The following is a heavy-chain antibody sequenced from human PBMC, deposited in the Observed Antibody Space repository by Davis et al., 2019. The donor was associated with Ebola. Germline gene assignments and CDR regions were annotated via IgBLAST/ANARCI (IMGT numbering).Heavy chain of an antibody. CDR1: GYSFSTYW. Sequence: GESLKISCKVSGYSFSTYWIGWVRQIPGRGLEWMGTVYPGDSDTRYSPSFQGQVTISADKSISTAYLQWSSLKASDTAMYYCATQTPRGVNDYGDYDFDYWGQGTLVTVSS. CDR2: VYPGDSDT. CDR3: ATQTPRGVNDYGDYDFDY. D-gene: IGHD4-17*01. J-gene: IGHJ4*02. V-gene: IGHV5-51*01.